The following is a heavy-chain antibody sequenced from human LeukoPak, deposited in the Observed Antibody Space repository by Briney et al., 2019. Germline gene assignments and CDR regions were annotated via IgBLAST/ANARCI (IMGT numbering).Heavy chain of an antibody. CDR1: GFSFSPYW. CDR3: ARDQTELGPTTVDH. V-gene: IGHV3-74*03. J-gene: IGHJ4*02. D-gene: IGHD1-14*01. CDR2: ISSDGSDT. Sequence: GGSLRLSCVGSGFSFSPYWMHWVRQDPVKGLVWVARISSDGSDTEYADSVKGRFTISRDNAKNTLYLQMNSLRAEDTALYYCARDQTELGPTTVDHWGQGTQVTVSS.